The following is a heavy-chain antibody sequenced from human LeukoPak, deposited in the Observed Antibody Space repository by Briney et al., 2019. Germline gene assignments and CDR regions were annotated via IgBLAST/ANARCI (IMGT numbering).Heavy chain of an antibody. CDR2: IGGSGTTT. CDR3: ARKESGQRPLDH. D-gene: IGHD1-1*01. V-gene: IGHV3-23*01. CDR1: GFTFSSYS. J-gene: IGHJ4*02. Sequence: GGSLRLSCAASGFTFSSYSMSWVRQAPGKGLEWVSVIGGSGTTTIYADSVKGRFTTSRDNSKNTVFLHMSGLRAEDTAVYYCARKESGQRPLDHWGQGTLVPVSS.